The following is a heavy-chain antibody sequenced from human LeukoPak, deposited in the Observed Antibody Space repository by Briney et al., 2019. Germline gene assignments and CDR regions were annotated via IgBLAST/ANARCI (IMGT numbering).Heavy chain of an antibody. V-gene: IGHV4-4*07. J-gene: IGHJ4*02. CDR3: ARYDRRDFWSGYYTGFKDY. Sequence: PSETLSLTCTVSGGSISSYYWSWIRQPAGKGLEWIGRIYTSGSTNYNPSLKSRVTMSVDTSKNQFSLKLSSVTAADTAVYYCARYDRRDFWSGYYTGFKDYWGQGTLVTVSS. CDR1: GGSISSYY. D-gene: IGHD3-3*01. CDR2: IYTSGST.